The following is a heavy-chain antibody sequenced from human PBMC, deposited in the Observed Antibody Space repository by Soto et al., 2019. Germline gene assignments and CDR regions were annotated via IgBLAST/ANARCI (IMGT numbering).Heavy chain of an antibody. Sequence: GGSLRLSCAASGFTFSSYAMSWVRQAPGKGLGWVSAISGSSGSTYYADSVKGRFTISRDNSKNTLYLQMNSLRDEDTAVYYCAKDMNTMVRGVIRPDAFDIWGQGTMVTVSS. J-gene: IGHJ3*02. D-gene: IGHD3-10*01. CDR3: AKDMNTMVRGVIRPDAFDI. CDR2: ISGSSGST. V-gene: IGHV3-23*01. CDR1: GFTFSSYA.